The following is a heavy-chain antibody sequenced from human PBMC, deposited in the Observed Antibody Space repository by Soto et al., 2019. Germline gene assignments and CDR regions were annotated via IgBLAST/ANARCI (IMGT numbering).Heavy chain of an antibody. Sequence: QVQLQESGPGLVKPSQTLSLTCTVSGGSISSGDTYWSWIRQTPGKGLEWIGYISYRGTTDYNPSLESRITISVDTSENQFSLKLTSVTAADTAVYYCARARSRWELFFDYWGQGTLVTMSS. CDR2: ISYRGTT. D-gene: IGHD1-26*01. CDR3: ARARSRWELFFDY. J-gene: IGHJ4*02. V-gene: IGHV4-30-4*01. CDR1: GGSISSGDTY.